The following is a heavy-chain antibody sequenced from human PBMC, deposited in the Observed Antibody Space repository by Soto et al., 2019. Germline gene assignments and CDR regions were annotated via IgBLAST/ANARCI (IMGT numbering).Heavy chain of an antibody. CDR1: GGSISSYY. J-gene: IGHJ6*02. V-gene: IGHV4-59*12. D-gene: IGHD6-13*01. CDR3: ARPGYSSSWGYYYYGMDV. CDR2: TYYSGST. Sequence: SETLSLTCTVSGGSISSYYWSWIRQPPGKGLEWIGYTYYSGSTNYNPSLKSRVTISVDTSKNQFSLKLSSVTAADTAVYYCARPGYSSSWGYYYYGMDVWGQGTTVTVSS.